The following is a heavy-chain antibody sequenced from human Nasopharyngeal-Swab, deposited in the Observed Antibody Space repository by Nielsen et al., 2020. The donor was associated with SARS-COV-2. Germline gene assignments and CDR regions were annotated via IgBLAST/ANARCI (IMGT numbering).Heavy chain of an antibody. J-gene: IGHJ4*02. CDR2: INSDGSST. CDR1: GFTFSSYW. V-gene: IGHV3-74*01. D-gene: IGHD6-13*01. CDR3: ARYSSSWGFFDF. Sequence: GESLKISCAASGFTFSSYWMHWVRQAPGKGLVWVSRINSDGSSTSYADSVKGRFTISRDNAKNTLYLQMNSLRAEDTAVYYCARYSSSWGFFDFWGQGTLVTFSS.